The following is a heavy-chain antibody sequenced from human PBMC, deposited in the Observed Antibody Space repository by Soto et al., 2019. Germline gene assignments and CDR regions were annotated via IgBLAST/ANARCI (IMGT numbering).Heavy chain of an antibody. Sequence: QVQLQESGPGLVKPSQTLSLTCTVSGGSISGGVYYWRWIRQPPGKGLEWIGYIFDSGSTYYTPSLKSRVTRSVDTSKNQFSLRLSSVTAADTAVYYCARETIPLTTDWYFDLWGRGTLVTVSS. CDR1: GGSISGGVYY. V-gene: IGHV4-30-4*01. J-gene: IGHJ2*01. D-gene: IGHD4-17*01. CDR2: IFDSGST. CDR3: ARETIPLTTDWYFDL.